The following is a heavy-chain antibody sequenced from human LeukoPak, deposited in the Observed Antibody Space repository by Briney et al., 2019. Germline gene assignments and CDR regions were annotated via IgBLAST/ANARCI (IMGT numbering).Heavy chain of an antibody. CDR1: GLTFSDSR. CDR3: ANYIQRPPGMDV. V-gene: IGHV3-23*01. J-gene: IGHJ6*02. Sequence: GGSLRLSCAVSGLTFSDSRMIWVRQAPGKRLEWVAVTAGAGDVIQYADSVKGRFTISTDNSKNTVYLQMNSLRAEDTALYFCANYIQRPPGMDVWGQGTMVTVSS. D-gene: IGHD2-15*01. CDR2: TAGAGDVI.